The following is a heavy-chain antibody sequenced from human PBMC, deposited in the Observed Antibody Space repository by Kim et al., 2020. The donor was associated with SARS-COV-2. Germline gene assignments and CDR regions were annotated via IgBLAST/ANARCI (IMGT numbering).Heavy chain of an antibody. V-gene: IGHV3-23*01. J-gene: IGHJ5*02. Sequence: VKGRLTISRDNSKNTLYLQMNSLRAEDTAVYYCAKDRDDSSGYYYGWFDPWGQGTLVTVSS. D-gene: IGHD3-22*01. CDR3: AKDRDDSSGYYYGWFDP.